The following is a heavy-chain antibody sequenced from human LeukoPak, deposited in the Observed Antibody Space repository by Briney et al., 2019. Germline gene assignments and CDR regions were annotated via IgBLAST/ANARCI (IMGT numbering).Heavy chain of an antibody. J-gene: IGHJ4*02. CDR1: GGTFSTYA. D-gene: IGHD2-2*01. V-gene: IGHV1-69*05. Sequence: SVKVSRKASGGTFSTYAISWVRQAPGQGLEWMGGVIPIFGTANYAQNLQGRVTITTDESTSTAYMELSSLRSEDTAVYYCAREYCSTTICFGRGGFDYWGQGTLVTVSS. CDR2: VIPIFGTA. CDR3: AREYCSTTICFGRGGFDY.